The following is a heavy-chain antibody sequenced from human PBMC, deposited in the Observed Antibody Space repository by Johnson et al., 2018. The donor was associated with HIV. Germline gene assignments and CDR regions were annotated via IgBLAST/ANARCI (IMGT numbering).Heavy chain of an antibody. D-gene: IGHD6-6*01. Sequence: VQLVESGGGLVQSGGSLRLSCAASRFTFSNYWMSWVRQAPGKGLEWVSAISGSGGSTYYADSVKGRFTISRDNSKNTLYLQMNSLRAEDTAVYYCAREAARGEVAFDIWGQGTMVTVSS. CDR1: RFTFSNYW. V-gene: IGHV3-23*04. CDR2: ISGSGGST. CDR3: AREAARGEVAFDI. J-gene: IGHJ3*02.